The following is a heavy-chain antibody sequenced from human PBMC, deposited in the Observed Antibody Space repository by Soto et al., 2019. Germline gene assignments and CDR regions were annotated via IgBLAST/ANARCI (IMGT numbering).Heavy chain of an antibody. CDR2: ISGSGAST. CDR1: GFTFSNYA. D-gene: IGHD3-3*01. J-gene: IGHJ4*02. V-gene: IGHV3-23*01. CDR3: APKGTTIFGVVEY. Sequence: GGSLRLSCAASGFTFSNYAMSWVRQAPGKGLEWVSAISGSGASTYYADSVKGRFTISRDNSKNTLYLQMNSLRAEDTALYDCAPKGTTIFGVVEYWGQGTPVTLSS.